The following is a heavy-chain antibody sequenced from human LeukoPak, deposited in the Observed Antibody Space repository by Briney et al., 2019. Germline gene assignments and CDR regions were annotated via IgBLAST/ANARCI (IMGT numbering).Heavy chain of an antibody. J-gene: IGHJ4*02. V-gene: IGHV4-39*01. CDR3: ARVAYSSSWWDFDS. CDR1: GGSIRSSSYY. CDR2: ISYSGNT. D-gene: IGHD6-13*01. Sequence: KPSETLSLTCTVSGGSIRSSSYYWGWIRQPPGKGLEWIGSISYSGNTYYSPSLKSRVTISVDTFMNQFSLKLNSVTAADTAIYYCARVAYSSSWWDFDSWGQGILVTVSS.